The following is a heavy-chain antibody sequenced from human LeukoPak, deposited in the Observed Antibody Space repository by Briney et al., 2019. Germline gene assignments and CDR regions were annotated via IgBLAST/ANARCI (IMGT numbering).Heavy chain of an antibody. D-gene: IGHD5-24*01. CDR2: IYYSGST. Sequence: SETLSLTCTVSGGSISSYYWSWIRQPPGKGLEWIGYIYYSGSTNYNPSLKSRVTISVDTSKNQFSLKLSSVTAADPAVYYCGRVRRDGYNSIGAWYFDYWGQGTLVTVSS. CDR1: GGSISSYY. J-gene: IGHJ4*02. CDR3: GRVRRDGYNSIGAWYFDY. V-gene: IGHV4-59*01.